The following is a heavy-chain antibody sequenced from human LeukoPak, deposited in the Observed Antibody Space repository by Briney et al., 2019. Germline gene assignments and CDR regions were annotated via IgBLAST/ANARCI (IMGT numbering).Heavy chain of an antibody. CDR2: ISSSSNSI. Sequence: GGSLRLSCAAAGFTFSSYGMNWVRQTPGTGLEWVSYISSSSNSINYADSVRGRFTISRDNAKNSLYLQMNSLRAEDTAVYYCAPFYGSSRWGQGTLVTVSS. CDR1: GFTFSSYG. J-gene: IGHJ4*02. V-gene: IGHV3-48*01. CDR3: APFYGSSR. D-gene: IGHD3-10*01.